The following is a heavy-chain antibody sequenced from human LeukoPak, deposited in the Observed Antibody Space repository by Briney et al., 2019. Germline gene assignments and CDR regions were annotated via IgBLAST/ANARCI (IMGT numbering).Heavy chain of an antibody. J-gene: IGHJ4*02. CDR1: GLTFSSYW. CDR2: IKQDGSEK. V-gene: IGHV3-7*01. CDR3: ARRSCSGGICYQYFDY. Sequence: PGGSLRLSCAASGLTFSSYWMSWVRQAPGKGLEWVANIKQDGSEKYYVDSVKGRFTISRDNAKDSLYLQMNSLGAEDTAVYYCARRSCSGGICYQYFDYWGQGTLVTVSS. D-gene: IGHD2-15*01.